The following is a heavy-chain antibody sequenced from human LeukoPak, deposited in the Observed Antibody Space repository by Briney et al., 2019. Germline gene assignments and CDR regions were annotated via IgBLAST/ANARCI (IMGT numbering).Heavy chain of an antibody. CDR2: ITTSSTYM. D-gene: IGHD3-9*01. V-gene: IGHV3-21*01. CDR1: GFTFSAYN. CDR3: ARTYYDILTGYTPYFDY. J-gene: IGHJ4*02. Sequence: GGSLRLSCAASGFTFSAYNMNWVRRTPGKGLEWVSSITTSSTYMFYADSVRGRFAISRDNAKNFLYLQMNSLRAEGTAVYYCARTYYDILTGYTPYFDYWGQGILVTVSS.